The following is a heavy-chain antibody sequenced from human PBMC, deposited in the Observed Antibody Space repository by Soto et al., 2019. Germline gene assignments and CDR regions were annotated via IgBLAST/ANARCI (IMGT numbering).Heavy chain of an antibody. CDR1: GGSISSGDYY. D-gene: IGHD3-16*01. CDR2: IYYSGST. Sequence: PSETLSLTCTVSGGSISSGDYYWSWIRQPPGKGLEWIGYIYYSGSTYYNPSLKSRVTISVDTSKNQFSLKLSSVTAADPAVYYCVGDWGPYWFDPWGQGIPVTVSS. CDR3: VGDWGPYWFDP. J-gene: IGHJ5*02. V-gene: IGHV4-30-4*01.